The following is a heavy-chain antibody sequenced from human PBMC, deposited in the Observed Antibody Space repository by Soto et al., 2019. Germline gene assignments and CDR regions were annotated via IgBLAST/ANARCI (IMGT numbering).Heavy chain of an antibody. CDR3: ASQAAAGPAFDY. V-gene: IGHV1-69*13. CDR2: IIPIFGTA. CDR1: GGTFSSYA. J-gene: IGHJ4*02. D-gene: IGHD6-13*01. Sequence: ASVKVSCKASGGTFSSYAISWVRQAPGQGLEWMGGIIPIFGTANYAQKFQGRVTITADESTSTAHMELSSLRSEDTAVYYCASQAAAGPAFDYWGQGTLVTVSS.